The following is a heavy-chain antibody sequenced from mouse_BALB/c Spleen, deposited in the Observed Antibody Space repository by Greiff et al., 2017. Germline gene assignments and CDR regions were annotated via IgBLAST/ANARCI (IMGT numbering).Heavy chain of an antibody. D-gene: IGHD2-2*01. CDR1: GFSLTGYG. J-gene: IGHJ4*01. V-gene: IGHV2-6-7*01. CDR3: ARDYYGYDGVFYAMDY. CDR2: IWGDGST. Sequence: VMLVESGPGLVAPSQSLSITCTVSGFSLTGYGVNWVRQPPGKGLEWLGMIWGDGSTDYNSALKSRLSISKDNSKSQVFLKMNSLQTDDTARYYCARDYYGYDGVFYAMDYWGQGTSVTVSS.